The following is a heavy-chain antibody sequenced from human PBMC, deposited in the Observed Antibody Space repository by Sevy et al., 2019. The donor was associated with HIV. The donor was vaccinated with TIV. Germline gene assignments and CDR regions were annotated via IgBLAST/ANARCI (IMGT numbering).Heavy chain of an antibody. CDR3: ARRNDFAI. J-gene: IGHJ3*02. V-gene: IGHV4-59*08. CDR1: GGSINSDH. Sequence: SETLSLTCTVSGGSINSDHWNWIRQPPGKGLEWIGYVYYIGGTNYNPSLKNRVTISVDRTKNQFFLKLTSVTAADTAVYYCARRNDFAIWGQGTMVTVSS. CDR2: VYYIGGT.